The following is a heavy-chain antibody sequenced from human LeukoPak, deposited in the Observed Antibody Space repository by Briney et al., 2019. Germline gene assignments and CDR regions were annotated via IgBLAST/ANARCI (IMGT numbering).Heavy chain of an antibody. J-gene: IGHJ4*02. V-gene: IGHV1-69*13. CDR1: VCTFSSYA. Sequence: GASVKVSCKASVCTFSSYAISWVRQAPGQGLEWMGGIIPIFGTANYAQKFQGRVTITADESTSTAYMELSSLRSEDTAVYYCARGHTYYFDYWGQGTLVTVSS. CDR2: IIPIFGTA. CDR3: ARGHTYYFDY.